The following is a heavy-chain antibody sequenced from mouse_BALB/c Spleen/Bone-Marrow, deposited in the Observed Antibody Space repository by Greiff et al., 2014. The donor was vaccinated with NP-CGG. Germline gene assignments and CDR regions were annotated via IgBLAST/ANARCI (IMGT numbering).Heavy chain of an antibody. V-gene: IGHV1-54*01. CDR2: INPGSGGI. D-gene: IGHD4-1*01. CDR3: ARELGRGFAY. CDR1: GYAFTNYL. J-gene: IGHJ3*01. Sequence: QVQLQQPGAELVRPGTSVTVSCKASGYAFTNYLIEWVKQRPGQGLEWIGVINPGSGGINYNEKFRVKATLTADKSSSIVYMQLSSLTSDDSAVYFCARELGRGFAYWGQGTLFTVSA.